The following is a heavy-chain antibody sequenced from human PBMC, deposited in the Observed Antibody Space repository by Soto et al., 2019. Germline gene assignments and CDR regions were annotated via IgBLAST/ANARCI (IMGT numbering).Heavy chain of an antibody. CDR3: ARFRYYYDSSGYPDV. J-gene: IGHJ6*02. Sequence: SVKVSCKASGGTFSSYAISWVRQAPGQGLEWMGGIIPIFGTANYAQKFQGRVTITADESTSTAYMELSSLRSEDTAVYYCARFRYYYDSSGYPDVWGQGTTVTVSS. CDR1: GGTFSSYA. CDR2: IIPIFGTA. V-gene: IGHV1-69*13. D-gene: IGHD3-22*01.